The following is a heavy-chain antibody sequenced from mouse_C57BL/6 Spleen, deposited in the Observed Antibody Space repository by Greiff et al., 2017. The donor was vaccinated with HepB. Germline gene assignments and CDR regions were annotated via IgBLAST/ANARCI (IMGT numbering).Heavy chain of an antibody. CDR3: ARSGDDGYAMDY. CDR2: IYPRSGNT. Sequence: VQLQQSGAELARPGASVKLSCKASGYTFTSYGISWVKQRTGQGLEWIGEIYPRSGNTYYNEKFKGKATLTADKSSSTAYMKLRSLTSEDSAVYFCARSGDDGYAMDYWGQGTSVTVSS. V-gene: IGHV1-81*01. D-gene: IGHD2-3*01. J-gene: IGHJ4*01. CDR1: GYTFTSYG.